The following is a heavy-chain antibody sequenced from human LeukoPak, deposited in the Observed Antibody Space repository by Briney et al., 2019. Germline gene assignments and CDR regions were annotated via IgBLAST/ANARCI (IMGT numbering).Heavy chain of an antibody. J-gene: IGHJ3*02. V-gene: IGHV5-51*01. CDR1: GYSFTNYW. CDR2: IYPDDSDT. CDR3: ARRDYYDSSGPDAFDI. D-gene: IGHD3-22*01. Sequence: GESLKISCKGSGYSFTNYWIAWVRQMPGKGLEWMGIIYPDDSDTRYRPSFQGQVTISADKSISTAYLQWSSLKASDTAMYYCARRDYYDSSGPDAFDIWGQGTMVTVSS.